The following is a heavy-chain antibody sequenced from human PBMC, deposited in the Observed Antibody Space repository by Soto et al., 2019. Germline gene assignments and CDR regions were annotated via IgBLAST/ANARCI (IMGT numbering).Heavy chain of an antibody. CDR3: TTDQAARHYYYYGMDV. CDR2: IKSKTDGGTT. J-gene: IGHJ6*02. D-gene: IGHD6-6*01. CDR1: GFTFSNAW. Sequence: PGGSLRLSCAASGFTFSNAWMNWVRQAPGKGLEWVGRIKSKTDGGTTDYAAPVKGRFTISRDDSKNTLYLQMNSLKTEVTAVYYCTTDQAARHYYYYGMDVWGQGTTVTVSS. V-gene: IGHV3-15*07.